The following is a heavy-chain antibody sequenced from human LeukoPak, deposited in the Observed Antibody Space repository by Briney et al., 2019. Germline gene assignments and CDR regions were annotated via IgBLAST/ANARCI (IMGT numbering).Heavy chain of an antibody. J-gene: IGHJ4*02. CDR3: ARVSPSGAFDWFTMYYFDY. CDR1: GFTFSSYW. D-gene: IGHD3-9*01. V-gene: IGHV3-7*01. CDR2: IKQDGSEK. Sequence: GGSLRLSCAASGFTFSSYWMSWVRQAPGKGLEWVANIKQDGSEKYYVDSVRGRFTISRDNAKNSLYLQMNSLRAEDTAVYYCARVSPSGAFDWFTMYYFDYWGQGTLVTVSS.